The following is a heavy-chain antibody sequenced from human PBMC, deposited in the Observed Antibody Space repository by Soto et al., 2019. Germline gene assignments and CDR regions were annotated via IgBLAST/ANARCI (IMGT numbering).Heavy chain of an antibody. Sequence: ASVKVSCKASGYTFTRDQIHWVRQAPGQGLEWMGMIDPSGGKTNYAQKFQGRVTMTRDTSTSTVYMALSSLRSEDTAIYFCGRVMRSLLSITALDTWRQVTLITVCS. V-gene: IGHV1-46*01. D-gene: IGHD3-10*01. CDR2: IDPSGGKT. CDR1: GYTFTRDQ. CDR3: GRVMRSLLSITALDT. J-gene: IGHJ5*02.